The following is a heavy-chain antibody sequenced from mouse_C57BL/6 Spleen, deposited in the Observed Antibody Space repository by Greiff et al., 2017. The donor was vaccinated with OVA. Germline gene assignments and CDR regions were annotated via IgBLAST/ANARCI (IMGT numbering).Heavy chain of an antibody. J-gene: IGHJ3*01. CDR3: AREGGEAQELFAY. CDR1: GYAFSSSW. D-gene: IGHD3-2*02. CDR2: IYPGDGDT. V-gene: IGHV1-82*01. Sequence: QVQLQQSGPELVKPGASVKISCKASGYAFSSSWMNWVKQRPGKGLEWIGRIYPGDGDTNYNGKFKGKATLTADKSSSTAYMQLSSLTSEDSAVYFCAREGGEAQELFAYWGQGTLVTVSA.